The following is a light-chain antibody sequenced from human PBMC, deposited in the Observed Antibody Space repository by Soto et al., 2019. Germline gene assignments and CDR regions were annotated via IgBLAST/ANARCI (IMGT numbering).Light chain of an antibody. J-gene: IGLJ1*01. CDR2: YDN. CDR3: AAWDDSLNGYV. Sequence: QTVVTQPPSVSEAPRQRVTISCSGSSSNIGNNAVNWYQQLPGKAPKLLMFYDNLLPSGVSDRFSGSKSGTSASLAISGLQSEDEADYYCAAWDDSLNGYVFGTGTKLTVL. CDR1: SSNIGNNA. V-gene: IGLV1-36*01.